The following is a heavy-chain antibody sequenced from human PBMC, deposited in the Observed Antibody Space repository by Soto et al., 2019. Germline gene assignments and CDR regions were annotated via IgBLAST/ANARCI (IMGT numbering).Heavy chain of an antibody. CDR3: VRSGDNYNLLDY. V-gene: IGHV3-48*03. CDR1: GFTFSSYE. D-gene: IGHD1-1*01. Sequence: PGGSLRLSCAASGFTFSSYEMNWVRQAPGKGLGWIGYSSNSGSFTRYADSVKGRFSISRDNAKNSLYLQMNSLRGDDTAIYYCVRSGDNYNLLDYWGQGTPVTVSS. J-gene: IGHJ4*02. CDR2: SSNSGSFT.